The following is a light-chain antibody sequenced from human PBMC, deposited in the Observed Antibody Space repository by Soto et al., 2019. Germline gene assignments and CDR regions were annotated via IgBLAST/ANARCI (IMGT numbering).Light chain of an antibody. CDR2: AAS. CDR1: QSISNY. CDR3: QQSYHTLPLT. V-gene: IGKV1-39*01. Sequence: DIQMTQSPSSLSASVGDRVTITCRASQSISNYVNWYQQRPGKAPNLLIYAASTLQSGVPTRFSGSGSGRDFTLTISSLHPDDFATYYCQQSYHTLPLTFGGGTKVEI. J-gene: IGKJ4*01.